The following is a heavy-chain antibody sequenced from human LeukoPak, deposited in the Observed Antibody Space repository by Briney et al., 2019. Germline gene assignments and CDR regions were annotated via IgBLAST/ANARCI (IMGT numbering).Heavy chain of an antibody. D-gene: IGHD6-6*01. CDR1: GYTFTGYY. Sequence: ASVKVSCKASGYTFTGYYMHWVRQAPGQGLGWMGRINPNSGGTNYAQKFQGRVTMTRDTSISTAYMELSRLRSDDTAVYYCARDRFGVAARPVGNDYWGQGTLVTVSS. V-gene: IGHV1-2*06. J-gene: IGHJ4*02. CDR2: INPNSGGT. CDR3: ARDRFGVAARPVGNDY.